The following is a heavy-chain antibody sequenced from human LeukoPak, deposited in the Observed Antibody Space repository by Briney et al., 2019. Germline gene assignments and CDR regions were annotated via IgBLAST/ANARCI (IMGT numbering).Heavy chain of an antibody. CDR2: ISYDSNYR. CDR1: GFTFSHYP. V-gene: IGHV3-30*01. CDR3: ARDRRFYCDY. D-gene: IGHD2-15*01. Sequence: GGSLRLSCAASGFTFSHYPMHWVRQAPGKGLEWVAVISYDSNYRYYADSVKRRFTISRGNSNNTLYLQIDSLRPEDTAMYFCARDRRFYCDYWGQGTLVTVSS. J-gene: IGHJ4*02.